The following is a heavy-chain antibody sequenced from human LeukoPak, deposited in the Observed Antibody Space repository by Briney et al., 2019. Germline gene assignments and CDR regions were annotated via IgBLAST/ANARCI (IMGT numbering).Heavy chain of an antibody. Sequence: GGSLRLSCAASGFSFRTDWMGWVRQPPGKGLEWVANIKQDGSEKYYVDSVKGRFTISRDNAKNSLFLQMNSLRVEDTAVCYCVRSQYSSSSWGQGTLVTVSS. CDR2: IKQDGSEK. CDR3: VRSQYSSSS. D-gene: IGHD6-13*01. V-gene: IGHV3-7*01. CDR1: GFSFRTDW. J-gene: IGHJ5*02.